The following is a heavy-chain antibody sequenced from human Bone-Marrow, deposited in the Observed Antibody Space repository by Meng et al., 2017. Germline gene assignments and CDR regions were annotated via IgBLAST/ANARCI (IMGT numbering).Heavy chain of an antibody. CDR1: GFTFSSYA. Sequence: SCVASGFTFSSYAMSWVRQAPGKGLEWVSAISGSGGSTYYADSVKGRFTISRDNSKNTLYLQMNSLRAEDTAVYYCAKDSGIAAAGNGVDYWGQGTLVTVSS. V-gene: IGHV3-23*01. CDR3: AKDSGIAAAGNGVDY. J-gene: IGHJ4*02. D-gene: IGHD6-13*01. CDR2: ISGSGGST.